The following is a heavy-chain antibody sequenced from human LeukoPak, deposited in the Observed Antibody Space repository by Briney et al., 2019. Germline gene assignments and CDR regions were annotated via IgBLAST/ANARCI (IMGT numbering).Heavy chain of an antibody. J-gene: IGHJ5*02. D-gene: IGHD3-22*01. CDR1: GLTFSSYS. CDR3: ASATYYYDSSGYESWFDP. Sequence: GGSLRLSCAASGLTFSSYSMNWVRQAPGKGLEWVSSISSSSSYIYYADSVKGRFTISRDNAKNSLYLQMNSLRAEDTAVYYCASATYYYDSSGYESWFDPWGQGTLVTVSS. CDR2: ISSSSSYI. V-gene: IGHV3-21*01.